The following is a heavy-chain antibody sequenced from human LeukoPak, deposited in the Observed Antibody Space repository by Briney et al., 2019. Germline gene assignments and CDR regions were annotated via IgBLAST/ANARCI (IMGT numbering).Heavy chain of an antibody. V-gene: IGHV3-9*01. CDR1: GFTFDDYA. J-gene: IGHJ3*02. D-gene: IGHD2-8*01. Sequence: PGGSLRLSRAASGFTFDDYAMHWVRQAPGKGLEWVSGISWNSGSIGYADSVKGRFTISRDNAKNSLYLQMNSLRAEDTALYYCAKVGTGVSNAFDIWGQGTMVTVSS. CDR2: ISWNSGSI. CDR3: AKVGTGVSNAFDI.